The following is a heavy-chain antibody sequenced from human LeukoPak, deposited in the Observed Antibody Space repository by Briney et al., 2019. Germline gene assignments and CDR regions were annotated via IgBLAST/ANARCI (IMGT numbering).Heavy chain of an antibody. J-gene: IGHJ4*02. D-gene: IGHD3-10*01. V-gene: IGHV4-34*01. CDR1: GGSFRGYY. Sequence: SETLSLTCAVYGGSFRGYYWSWIRQPPGKGLEWIGEINHSGSSNYNPSLKSRVTISVDTSKNQFSLKLSSVTAADTAVYYCARGREKPYYYGSGSYYDDYWGQGTLVTVSS. CDR2: INHSGSS. CDR3: ARGREKPYYYGSGSYYDDY.